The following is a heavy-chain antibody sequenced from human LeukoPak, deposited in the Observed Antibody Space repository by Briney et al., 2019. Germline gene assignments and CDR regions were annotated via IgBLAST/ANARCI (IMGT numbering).Heavy chain of an antibody. CDR3: ARDSSSPFTIFGVAATDYHSYYYMDV. CDR2: ISSSSSYI. D-gene: IGHD3-3*01. Sequence: ETLSLTCTVSGDSINNNNYYWGWIRQPPGKGLEWVSSISSSSSYIYYADSVKGRFTISRDNAKNSLYLQMNSLRGEDTAVYYCARDSSSPFTIFGVAATDYHSYYYMDVWGKGTTVTVSS. CDR1: GDSINNNN. V-gene: IGHV3-21*01. J-gene: IGHJ6*03.